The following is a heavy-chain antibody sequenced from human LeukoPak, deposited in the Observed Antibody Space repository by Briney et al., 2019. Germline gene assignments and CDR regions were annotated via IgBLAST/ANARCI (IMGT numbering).Heavy chain of an antibody. CDR2: IYTSGST. CDR3: ARDPSIAVADWFDP. D-gene: IGHD6-19*01. J-gene: IGHJ5*02. Sequence: SETLSLTCTVSGGSISSYYWSWIRQPAGQGLEWIGRIYTSGSTNYNPSLKSRVTMSVDTSKNQFSLKLSSVTAADTAVYYCARDPSIAVADWFDPWGQGTLVTVSS. CDR1: GGSISSYY. V-gene: IGHV4-4*07.